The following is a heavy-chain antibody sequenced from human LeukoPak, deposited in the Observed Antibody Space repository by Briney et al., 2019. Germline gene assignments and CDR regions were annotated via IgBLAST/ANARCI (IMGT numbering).Heavy chain of an antibody. CDR3: ARAPYSSGRYYYYYGMDV. Sequence: SVKVSCKASGGTFSSYAISWVRQAPGQGLEWMGGIIPIFGTANYAQKFQGRVTITADESTSTAYMELSSLRSEDTDVYYCARAPYSSGRYYYYYGMDVWGQGTTVTVSS. D-gene: IGHD3-22*01. CDR1: GGTFSSYA. CDR2: IIPIFGTA. J-gene: IGHJ6*02. V-gene: IGHV1-69*13.